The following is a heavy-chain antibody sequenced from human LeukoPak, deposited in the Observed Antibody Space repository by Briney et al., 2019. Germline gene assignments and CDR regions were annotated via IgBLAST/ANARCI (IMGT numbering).Heavy chain of an antibody. Sequence: SETLSLTCTVSGASVSSASYWTWIRPPPGKGVEWIAHIYNGVNTNYNPSLKSRVTISVDTSKNQFSLRLNSVTAADTAVYYCARSRAFNSGAFDPWGQGSLVTVSS. V-gene: IGHV4-61*01. CDR3: ARSRAFNSGAFDP. J-gene: IGHJ5*02. D-gene: IGHD1-26*01. CDR1: GASVSSASY. CDR2: IYNGVNT.